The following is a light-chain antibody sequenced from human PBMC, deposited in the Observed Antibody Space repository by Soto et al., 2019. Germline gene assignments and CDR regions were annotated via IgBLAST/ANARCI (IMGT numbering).Light chain of an antibody. Sequence: SLWTRSRSSLSASLVDRVTSTCPATQGIDSSFAWYQQKPGKATKLLIYAASSLQSGVPSRFSGSGSGKDFTINISSLQPEDFATYYCQQLHDYPITFGQGRRLEIK. CDR2: AAS. CDR3: QQLHDYPIT. CDR1: QGIDSS. J-gene: IGKJ5*01. V-gene: IGKV1-9*01.